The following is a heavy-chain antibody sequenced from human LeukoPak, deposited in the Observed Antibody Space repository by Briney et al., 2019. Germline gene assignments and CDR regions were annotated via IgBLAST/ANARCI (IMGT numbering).Heavy chain of an antibody. Sequence: SSETLSLTCAVYGGSFRGYYWSWIRQPPGKGLEWIGEINHSGSTNYNPSLKSRVTISVDTSKNQFSLKLSSVTAADTAVYYCARGGWAAMVYWGQGTLVTVSS. J-gene: IGHJ4*02. CDR1: GGSFRGYY. CDR3: ARGGWAAMVY. V-gene: IGHV4-34*01. CDR2: INHSGST. D-gene: IGHD5-18*01.